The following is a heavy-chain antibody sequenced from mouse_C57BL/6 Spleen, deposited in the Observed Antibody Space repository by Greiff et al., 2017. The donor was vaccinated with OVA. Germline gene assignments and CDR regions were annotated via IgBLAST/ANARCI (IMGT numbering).Heavy chain of an antibody. CDR2: IHPNSGST. CDR1: GYTFTSYW. J-gene: IGHJ2*01. V-gene: IGHV1-64*01. CDR3: ATSYYDYDGYYFDY. Sequence: VQLQQPGAELVKPGASVKLSCKASGYTFTSYWMHWVKQRPGQGLEWIGMIHPNSGSTNYNEKFKSKATLTVDKSSSTAYMQLSSLTSEDSAVYYCATSYYDYDGYYFDYWGQGTTLTVSS. D-gene: IGHD2-4*01.